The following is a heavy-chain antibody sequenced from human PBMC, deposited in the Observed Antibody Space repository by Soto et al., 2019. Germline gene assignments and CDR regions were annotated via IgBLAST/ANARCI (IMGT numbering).Heavy chain of an antibody. J-gene: IGHJ6*02. CDR2: IYHSGST. D-gene: IGHD2-2*01. V-gene: IGHV4-30-2*01. CDR1: GGSISSGGYS. CDR3: ARAAIYCISTSCFYYGMDV. Sequence: QLQLQESGSGLVKPSQTLSLTCAVSGGSISSGGYSWSWIRQPPGKGLEWIGYIYHSGSTYYNPSLKSRVTISLDWSKNQFSLKLSSVTAADTAVHYCARAAIYCISTSCFYYGMDVWGQGTTVTVSS.